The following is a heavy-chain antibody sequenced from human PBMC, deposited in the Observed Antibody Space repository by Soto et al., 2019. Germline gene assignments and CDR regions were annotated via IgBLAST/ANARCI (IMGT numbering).Heavy chain of an antibody. CDR2: IYSGGST. CDR3: ARGRYSSSWYWYYFDY. CDR1: GFTVSSNY. V-gene: IGHV3-66*01. D-gene: IGHD6-13*01. Sequence: GGSLRLSCAASGFTVSSNYMSWVRQAPGKGLEWVSVIYSGGSTYYADSVKGRFTISRDNSKNTLYLQMNSLRAEDTAVYYCARGRYSSSWYWYYFDYWGQGTLVTVSS. J-gene: IGHJ4*02.